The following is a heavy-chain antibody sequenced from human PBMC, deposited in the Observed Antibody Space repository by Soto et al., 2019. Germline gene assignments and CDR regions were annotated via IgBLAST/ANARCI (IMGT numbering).Heavy chain of an antibody. CDR2: IYPSDSDT. CDR1: GYNFAGYW. V-gene: IGHV5-51*01. Sequence: PGQSLKISCNGSGYNFAGYWIAWVRQMPGKGLELMGIIYPSDSDTRYRPSFQGQVTISADKSISSAYLQWSSLRASDTAMYYCARGGVSTRTFDYWGQGTQVTVSS. J-gene: IGHJ4*02. CDR3: ARGGVSTRTFDY. D-gene: IGHD3-3*01.